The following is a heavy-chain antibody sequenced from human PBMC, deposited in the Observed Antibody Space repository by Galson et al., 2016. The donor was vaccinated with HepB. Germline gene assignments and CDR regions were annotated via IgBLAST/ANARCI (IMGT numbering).Heavy chain of an antibody. CDR3: ATTYCGGDCYHVYAFDF. D-gene: IGHD2-21*01. CDR1: GDSISNYY. J-gene: IGHJ3*01. CDR2: SFYSGST. Sequence: TLSLTCTVSGDSISNYYCSWLRQPPGKALEWIGYSFYSGSTDYNSSLKSRVTISVDTSKNQFSLKLSSVTAADTAMYYCATTYCGGDCYHVYAFDFWGQGTMVTVSS. V-gene: IGHV4-59*01.